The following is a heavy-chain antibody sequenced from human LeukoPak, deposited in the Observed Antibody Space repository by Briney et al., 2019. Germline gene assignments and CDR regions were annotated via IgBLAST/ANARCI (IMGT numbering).Heavy chain of an antibody. J-gene: IGHJ4*02. CDR3: ARDLAYCGGDCQQPANY. V-gene: IGHV3-53*01. CDR2: IYSGGST. CDR1: GFTVSSNY. Sequence: PGGSLRLSCAASGFTVSSNYMSWVRQAPGEGLGWVSVIYSGGSTYYADSVKGRFTISRDNSKNTLYLQMNSLRAEDTAVYYCARDLAYCGGDCQQPANYWGQGTLVTVSS. D-gene: IGHD2-21*02.